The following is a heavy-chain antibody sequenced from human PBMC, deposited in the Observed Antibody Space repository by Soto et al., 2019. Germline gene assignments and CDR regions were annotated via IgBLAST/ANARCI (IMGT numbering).Heavy chain of an antibody. V-gene: IGHV4-31*03. Sequence: SETLSLTCTVSGGSICSGGYYWSWIRQHPGKGLEWIGYIYYSGSTYYNPSLKSRVTISVDTSKNQFSLKLSSVTAADTAVYYCARVDRPMITFGGVISWGQGTLVTVSS. J-gene: IGHJ5*02. CDR2: IYYSGST. CDR3: ARVDRPMITFGGVIS. CDR1: GGSICSGGYY. D-gene: IGHD3-16*02.